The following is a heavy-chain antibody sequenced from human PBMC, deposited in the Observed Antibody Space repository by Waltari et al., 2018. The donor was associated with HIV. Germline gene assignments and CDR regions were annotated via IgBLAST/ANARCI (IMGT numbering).Heavy chain of an antibody. CDR2: INRSGST. V-gene: IGHV4-34*01. J-gene: IGHJ4*02. CDR1: GGSFSGYY. Sequence: QVQLQQWGAGLLKPSETLSLTCAVYGGSFSGYYWTWIRQPPGKGLEWIGEINRSGSTNYDPSLKRRVTISEDMSKNQFSLKVRSVTAADTAVYYCARAICVTFYGVVTCYFDSWGQGTLVAVSS. D-gene: IGHD3-3*01. CDR3: ARAICVTFYGVVTCYFDS.